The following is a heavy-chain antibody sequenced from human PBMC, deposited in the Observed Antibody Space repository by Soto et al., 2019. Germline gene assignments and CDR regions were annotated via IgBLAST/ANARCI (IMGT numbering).Heavy chain of an antibody. CDR2: INHSGST. J-gene: IGHJ4*02. CDR3: ARRRGYSYANYFDY. D-gene: IGHD5-18*01. V-gene: IGHV4-34*01. Sequence: PSETLSLTCAVYGGSFSGYYWSWIRQPPGKGLEWIGEINHSGSTNYNPSLKSRVTISVDTSKNQFSLKLSSVTAADTAVYYCARRRGYSYANYFDYWGQGTLVTVSS. CDR1: GGSFSGYY.